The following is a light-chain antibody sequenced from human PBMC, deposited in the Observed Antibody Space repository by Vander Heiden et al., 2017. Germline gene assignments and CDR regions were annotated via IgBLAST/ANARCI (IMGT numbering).Light chain of an antibody. CDR1: QGISSY. CDR2: AAS. CDR3: QQYYSYHWT. J-gene: IGKJ1*01. V-gene: IGKV1-8*01. Sequence: TITCRASQGISSYLAWYQQKPGKAPKLLIYAASTLQSGVPSRFSGSGSGTDFTLTISCLQSEDFATYYCQQYYSYHWTFGQGTKVEIK.